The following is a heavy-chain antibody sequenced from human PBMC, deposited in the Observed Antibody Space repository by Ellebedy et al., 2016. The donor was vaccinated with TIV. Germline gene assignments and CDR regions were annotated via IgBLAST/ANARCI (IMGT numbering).Heavy chain of an antibody. V-gene: IGHV4-4*02. Sequence: MPGGSLRLSCGVSGGSISSNNWWGWVRQPPGKGLEWIGEIYHSGNTNYNSSLKSRVTISLDKSESQFSLKLSPVTAADTALYYCARHAPSYDFWSSPGFDYWGQGTLLTVSS. CDR3: ARHAPSYDFWSSPGFDY. CDR1: GGSISSNNW. D-gene: IGHD3-3*01. J-gene: IGHJ4*02. CDR2: IYHSGNT.